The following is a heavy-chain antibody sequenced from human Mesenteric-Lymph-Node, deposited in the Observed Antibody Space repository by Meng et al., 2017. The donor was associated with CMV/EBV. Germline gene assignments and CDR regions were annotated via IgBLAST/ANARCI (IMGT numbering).Heavy chain of an antibody. CDR2: INPDSGDT. CDR1: GYTFTGYY. J-gene: IGHJ4*02. V-gene: IGHV1-2*02. Sequence: ASVKVSCKASGYTFTGYYMHWVRQAPGQGLEWMAWINPDSGDTKYGQKFQGRVTITRNTSISTAYMELSSLRSEDTAVYYCARGSALEWDPQIDYWGQGTLVTVSS. CDR3: ARGSALEWDPQIDY. D-gene: IGHD3-3*01.